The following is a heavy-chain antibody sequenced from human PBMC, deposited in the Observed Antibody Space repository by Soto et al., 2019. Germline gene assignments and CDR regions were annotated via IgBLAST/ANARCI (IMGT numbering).Heavy chain of an antibody. CDR2: IWYDGTKK. CDR1: GFTFGSYG. V-gene: IGHV3-30*02. J-gene: IGHJ3*01. D-gene: IGHD2-15*01. CDR3: AKEAGGSLHEAFDV. Sequence: PGGSLRLSCAASGFTFGSYGMHWVRQAPGKGLEWVAVIWYDGTKKYYVDSVKGRFTISRDNSKDTVSLQMNSLRAEDTAIYYCAKEAGGSLHEAFDVWGQGTMVTVSS.